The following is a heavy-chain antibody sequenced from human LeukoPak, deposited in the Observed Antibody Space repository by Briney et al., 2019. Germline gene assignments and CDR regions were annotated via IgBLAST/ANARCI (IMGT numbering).Heavy chain of an antibody. J-gene: IGHJ4*02. Sequence: GGSLRLSCAASGFTFSSYSMNWVRQAPGKGLEWVSSISSSSSYIYYADSVKGRFTISRDNAKNSLYLQMNSLRAEDTAVYYCARAGARLRWFDYWGPGTLVTVSS. CDR2: ISSSSSYI. D-gene: IGHD6-6*01. CDR3: ARAGARLRWFDY. CDR1: GFTFSSYS. V-gene: IGHV3-21*01.